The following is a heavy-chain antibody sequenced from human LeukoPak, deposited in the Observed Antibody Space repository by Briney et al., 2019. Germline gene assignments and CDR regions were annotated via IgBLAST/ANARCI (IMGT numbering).Heavy chain of an antibody. Sequence: GGSLRLSCAASGFTFSSYTMNWVRQAPGKGLEWVSSVSNSGDYIHYADSVKGRFTISRDNSKNSLYLQMNSLRAEDTAVYYCARALIGYYFDYWGQGTLVTVSS. CDR3: ARALIGYYFDY. D-gene: IGHD2-8*01. CDR2: VSNSGDYI. V-gene: IGHV3-21*06. J-gene: IGHJ4*02. CDR1: GFTFSSYT.